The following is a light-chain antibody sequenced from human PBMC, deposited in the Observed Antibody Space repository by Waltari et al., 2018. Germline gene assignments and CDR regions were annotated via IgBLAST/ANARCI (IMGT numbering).Light chain of an antibody. V-gene: IGKV4-1*01. CDR2: WAS. Sequence: IVMTQSPDSLALSLGERATINCKSSQTVLYTSNNRSYLTWFQQKPGQPPKLLIYWASTRESWVPDRFSGSGSGTDFTLTITGLQDEDVAVYYCQQYYSTPPTFGQGTKVEVK. CDR3: QQYYSTPPT. CDR1: QTVLYTSNNRSY. J-gene: IGKJ1*01.